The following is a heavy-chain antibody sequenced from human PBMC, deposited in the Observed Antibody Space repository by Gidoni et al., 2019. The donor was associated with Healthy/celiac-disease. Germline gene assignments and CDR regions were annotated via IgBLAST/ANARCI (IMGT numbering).Heavy chain of an antibody. J-gene: IGHJ4*02. CDR2: ISGSGCST. D-gene: IGHD2-2*01. CDR3: AKDEDIVVVPAAPFDY. CDR1: GFTVSGDA. Sequence: EVQLLESGGGLVQPGGSLRLSCAASGFTVSGDAMSWVRQAPGKGLEWVSAISGSGCSTYYADSVKGRFTISRDNSKNTLYLQMNSLRAEDTAVYYCAKDEDIVVVPAAPFDYWGQGTLVTVSS. V-gene: IGHV3-23*01.